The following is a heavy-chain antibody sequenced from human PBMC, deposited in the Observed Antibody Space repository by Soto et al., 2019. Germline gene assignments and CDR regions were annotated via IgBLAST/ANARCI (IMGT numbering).Heavy chain of an antibody. Sequence: SEXLSLTCAVYGGSFSGYYWSWIRQPPGKGLEWIGEINHSGSTNYNPSLKSRVTISVDTSKNQFSLKLSSVTAADTAVYYCASLRIAAAGTGFDYYYYGMDVWGKGTTVTVSS. D-gene: IGHD6-13*01. CDR2: INHSGST. CDR1: GGSFSGYY. V-gene: IGHV4-34*01. CDR3: ASLRIAAAGTGFDYYYYGMDV. J-gene: IGHJ6*04.